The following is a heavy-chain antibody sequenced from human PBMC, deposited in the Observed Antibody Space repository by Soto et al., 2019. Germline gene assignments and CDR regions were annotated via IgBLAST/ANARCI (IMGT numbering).Heavy chain of an antibody. Sequence: GESLKISCKGSGYTFTDYWIGWVRQLPGKGLEWMGIIYPGDSDTRYSPSFQGHVTITVDKSTNTAYLQWNTLRASDTAMYYCARHISTFRYYYYAMDVWGQATKVTV. V-gene: IGHV5-51*01. CDR3: ARHISTFRYYYYAMDV. D-gene: IGHD2-2*01. CDR1: GYTFTDYW. CDR2: IYPGDSDT. J-gene: IGHJ6*02.